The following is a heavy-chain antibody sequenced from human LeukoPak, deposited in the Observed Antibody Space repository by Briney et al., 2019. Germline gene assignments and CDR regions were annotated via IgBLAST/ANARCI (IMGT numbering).Heavy chain of an antibody. V-gene: IGHV3-23*01. D-gene: IGHD3-22*01. J-gene: IGHJ4*02. CDR2: ISGSGGST. CDR1: GFYA. Sequence: PGGSLRLSCAASGFYAMSWVRQAPGKGLEWVSAISGSGGSTYYADSVKGRFTISRDNSKNTLYLQMNSLRAEDTAVYYCAKDGLYYYDSSGYYRFDYWGQGTLVTVSS. CDR3: AKDGLYYYDSSGYYRFDY.